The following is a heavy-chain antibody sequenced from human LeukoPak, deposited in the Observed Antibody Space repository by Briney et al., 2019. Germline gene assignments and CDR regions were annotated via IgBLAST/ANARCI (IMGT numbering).Heavy chain of an antibody. CDR2: IYYSGST. V-gene: IGHV4-59*12. CDR3: ARVGYSSSWYYYYCMDV. J-gene: IGHJ6*03. Sequence: SETLSLTCTVSGGSISSYYWSWIRQPPGKGLEWIGYIYYSGSTYYNPSLKSRVTISVDTSKNQFSLKLSSVTAADTAVYYCARVGYSSSWYYYYCMDVWGKGTTVTVSS. D-gene: IGHD6-13*01. CDR1: GGSISSYY.